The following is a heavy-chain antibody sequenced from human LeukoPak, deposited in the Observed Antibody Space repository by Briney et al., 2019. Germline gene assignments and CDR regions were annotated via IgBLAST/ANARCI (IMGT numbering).Heavy chain of an antibody. J-gene: IGHJ5*02. Sequence: GGSLRLSCAASGFTFSSYAMSWVRQAPGKGLEWVSTISGGGGSTYYADSVKGRFTISRDNSKYTLYLQMNSLRAEDTAVYYCAKEHSDWYGNWFDPWGQGTLVTVSS. D-gene: IGHD6-19*01. CDR2: ISGGGGST. CDR3: AKEHSDWYGNWFDP. V-gene: IGHV3-23*01. CDR1: GFTFSSYA.